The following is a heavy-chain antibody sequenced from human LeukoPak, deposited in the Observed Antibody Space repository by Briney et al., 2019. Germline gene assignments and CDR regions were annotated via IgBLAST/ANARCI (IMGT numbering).Heavy chain of an antibody. CDR3: GRAFPPLRASSAGDL. CDR1: GFTFSDYD. J-gene: IGHJ4*02. Sequence: GGSLRLSCSASGFTFSDYDMNWVRQAPGKGLEWVSSISGLSTHIYYGDSVKGRFSISRDNAKNSVYLQMNSLGVEDTAIYYCGRAFPPLRASSAGDLWGQGILVTVSS. D-gene: IGHD3-16*01. CDR2: ISGLSTHI. V-gene: IGHV3-69-1*02.